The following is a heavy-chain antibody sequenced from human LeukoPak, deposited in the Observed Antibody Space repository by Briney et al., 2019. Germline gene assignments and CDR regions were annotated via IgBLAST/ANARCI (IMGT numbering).Heavy chain of an antibody. Sequence: EASVKVSCKASGYTFTNYAMYWVRQAPGQGLEWMGWINTNTGNPTYAQGFTGRFVFSLDTSVSTAYLQISSLKAEDTAVYYCASGYSGYDRSWFDPWGQGTLVTVSS. J-gene: IGHJ5*02. CDR2: INTNTGNP. D-gene: IGHD5-12*01. CDR1: GYTFTNYA. CDR3: ASGYSGYDRSWFDP. V-gene: IGHV7-4-1*02.